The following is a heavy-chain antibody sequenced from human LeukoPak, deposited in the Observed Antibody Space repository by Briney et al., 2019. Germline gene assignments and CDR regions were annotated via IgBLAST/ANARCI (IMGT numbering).Heavy chain of an antibody. D-gene: IGHD6-13*01. Sequence: ASGKVSCKVSGYTLTELSMHWLRQAPGKGLEWMGGFDPEDGETIYAQKFQGRVTMTEDTSTDTAYMELSSLRSEDTAVYYCATRSSIAAAGTDWFDPWGQGTLVTVSS. V-gene: IGHV1-24*01. CDR3: ATRSSIAAAGTDWFDP. J-gene: IGHJ5*02. CDR1: GYTLTELS. CDR2: FDPEDGET.